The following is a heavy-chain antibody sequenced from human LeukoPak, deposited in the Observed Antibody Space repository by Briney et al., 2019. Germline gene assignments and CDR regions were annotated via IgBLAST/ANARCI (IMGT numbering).Heavy chain of an antibody. Sequence: APVKVSCKASGYTFTSYDINWVRQAPGQGLEWMGWMNANNGNTDYAQKFQGRVTMTRDTSISTAYMELSSLRSEDTAVYYCARINYGDYRYGMDVWGQGTTVTVSS. D-gene: IGHD4-17*01. J-gene: IGHJ6*02. CDR3: ARINYGDYRYGMDV. CDR2: MNANNGNT. CDR1: GYTFTSYD. V-gene: IGHV1-8*01.